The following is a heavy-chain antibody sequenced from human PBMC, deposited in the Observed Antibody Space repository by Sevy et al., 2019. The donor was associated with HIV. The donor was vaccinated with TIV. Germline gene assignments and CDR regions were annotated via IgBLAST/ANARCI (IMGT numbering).Heavy chain of an antibody. D-gene: IGHD6-13*01. Sequence: QLGGPLRLSCAASGFTFSNYGMNWVRQAPGKGLEWVSVIHNSGDTTHYADSVKGRFTISRDNSENTLYLQMNSLRAEDTAVYYCVKGGSISATGNDAFDIWGQGTMVTVSS. V-gene: IGHV3-23*01. J-gene: IGHJ3*02. CDR3: VKGGSISATGNDAFDI. CDR2: IHNSGDTT. CDR1: GFTFSNYG.